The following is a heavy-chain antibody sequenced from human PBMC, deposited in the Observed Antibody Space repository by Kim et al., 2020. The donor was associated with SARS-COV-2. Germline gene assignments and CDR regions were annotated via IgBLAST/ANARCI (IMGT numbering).Heavy chain of an antibody. D-gene: IGHD6-13*01. J-gene: IGHJ6*02. CDR2: IWYDGSNK. CDR1: GFTFSSYA. Sequence: GGSLRLSCAASGFTFSSYAMHWVRQAPGKGLEWVAVIWYDGSNKYYADSVKGRFTISRDNSKNTLYLQMNSLRAEDTAVYYCAKDIVGYSSSWYGYYYGMDVWGQGTTVTVSS. CDR3: AKDIVGYSSSWYGYYYGMDV. V-gene: IGHV3-33*06.